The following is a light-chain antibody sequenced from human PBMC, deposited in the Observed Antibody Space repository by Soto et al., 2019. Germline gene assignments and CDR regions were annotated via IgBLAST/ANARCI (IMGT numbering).Light chain of an antibody. Sequence: EIVLTQSPATLSLSPGERATLSCRASQSVSSYLAWYQQKPGQAPRLLIYDASNRATGIPARFSGSGSGTDFTLPISSLEPEDFAVYYCQQRSNGPPTFGQGTRREIK. CDR2: DAS. CDR3: QQRSNGPPT. V-gene: IGKV3-11*01. CDR1: QSVSSY. J-gene: IGKJ5*01.